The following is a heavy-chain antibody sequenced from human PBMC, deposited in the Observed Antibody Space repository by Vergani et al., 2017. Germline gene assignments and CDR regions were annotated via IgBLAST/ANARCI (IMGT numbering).Heavy chain of an antibody. CDR3: ARAWERNWFDP. V-gene: IGHV3-33*08. D-gene: IGHD1-26*01. CDR1: GFTFSSYS. J-gene: IGHJ5*02. CDR2: IWYDGNNK. Sequence: QVQLVESGGGLVKPGGSLRLSCAASGFTFSSYSMNWVRQAPGKGLEWVAVIWYDGNNKYYPDSVKGRFTISRDNSKNTLYLQMNSLRAEDTAVYYCARAWERNWFDPWGQGTLVTVSS.